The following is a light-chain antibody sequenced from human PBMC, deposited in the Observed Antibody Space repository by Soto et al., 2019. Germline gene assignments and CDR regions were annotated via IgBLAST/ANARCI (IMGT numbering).Light chain of an antibody. CDR1: QGIRNF. J-gene: IGKJ3*01. CDR3: QKYSSVPV. V-gene: IGKV1-27*01. CDR2: AAS. Sequence: DIQMTQSPTSLSASVGDRVTITCQASQGIRNFVAWYQQKPGKAPKLLIYAASTLQSGVPSRFSGSGSVTDFTLPLNSLQPEDVATYSCQKYSSVPVFGPWTKVEIK.